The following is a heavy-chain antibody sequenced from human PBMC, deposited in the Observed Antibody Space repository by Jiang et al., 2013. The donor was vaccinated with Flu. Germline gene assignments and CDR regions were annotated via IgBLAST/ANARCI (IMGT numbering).Heavy chain of an antibody. CDR2: IYPGDSDT. CDR3: ARHRTPYCSSTSCLNWFDP. CDR1: W. J-gene: IGHJ5*02. V-gene: IGHV5-51*01. Sequence: WIGWVRQMPGKGLEWMGIIYPGDSDTRYSPSLQGQVTISADKSISTAYLQWSSLKASDTAMYYCARHRTPYCSSTSCLNWFDPWGQGTLVTVSS. D-gene: IGHD2-2*01.